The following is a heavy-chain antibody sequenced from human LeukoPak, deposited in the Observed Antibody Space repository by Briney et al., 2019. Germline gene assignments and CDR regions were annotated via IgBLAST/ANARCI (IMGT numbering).Heavy chain of an antibody. CDR1: GFTFSSYG. J-gene: IGHJ4*02. D-gene: IGHD5-12*01. V-gene: IGHV3-30*02. CDR3: AKDRGPSGYGHFDY. Sequence: GGSLRLSCAASGFTFSSYGMHWVRQAPGEGLEWVAFIRYDGSNKYYADSVKGRFTISRDNSKNTLYLQMNSLRAEDTAVYYCAKDRGPSGYGHFDYWGQGTLVTVSS. CDR2: IRYDGSNK.